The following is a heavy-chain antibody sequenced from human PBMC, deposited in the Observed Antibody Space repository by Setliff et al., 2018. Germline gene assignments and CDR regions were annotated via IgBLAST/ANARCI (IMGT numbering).Heavy chain of an antibody. D-gene: IGHD3-10*01. CDR1: GYTFTSYA. CDR3: ARYYGSGPLNWFGP. CDR2: INAGNGNT. V-gene: IGHV1-3*01. J-gene: IGHJ5*02. Sequence: ASVKVSCKASGYTFTSYAMHWVRQAPGQRLEWMGWINAGNGNTNYAQKFQGRVTLTADESTSTAYLELSSLRSEDTAVYYGARYYGSGPLNWFGPWGQGTLVTVSS.